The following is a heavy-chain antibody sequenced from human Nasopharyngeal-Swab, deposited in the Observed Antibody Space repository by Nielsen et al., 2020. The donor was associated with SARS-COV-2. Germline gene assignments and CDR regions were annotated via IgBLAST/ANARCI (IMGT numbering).Heavy chain of an antibody. V-gene: IGHV3-33*01. J-gene: IGHJ6*03. CDR1: GFTFSSYG. CDR2: IWYDGSNK. Sequence: GESLKISCAASGFTFSSYGMHWVRQAPGKGLEWVAVIWYDGSNKYYADSVKGRFTISRDNSKNTLYLQMNSLRAEDTAVYYCARDPIRMAGTDYYYYMDVWGKGTTVTVSS. D-gene: IGHD6-19*01. CDR3: ARDPIRMAGTDYYYYMDV.